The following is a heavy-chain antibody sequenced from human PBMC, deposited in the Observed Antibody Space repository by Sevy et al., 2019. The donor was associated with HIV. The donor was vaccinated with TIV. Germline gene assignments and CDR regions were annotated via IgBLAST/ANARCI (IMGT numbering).Heavy chain of an antibody. Sequence: ASVKVSCKASGYNINNYAINWVRQAPGQGLEWMGWINTNTGNPTYGQAFKGRFVFSLDTSVSTPYLQITSLGAEDTAIYFCASPLLYCVAAEADYWGQGTLVTVSS. CDR1: GYNINNYA. V-gene: IGHV7-4-1*02. CDR3: ASPLLYCVAAEADY. CDR2: INTNTGNP. D-gene: IGHD1-26*01. J-gene: IGHJ4*02.